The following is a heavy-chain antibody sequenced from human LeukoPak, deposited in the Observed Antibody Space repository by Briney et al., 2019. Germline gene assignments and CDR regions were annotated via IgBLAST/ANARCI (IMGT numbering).Heavy chain of an antibody. CDR3: ARGVSSGWYLRYFDY. V-gene: IGHV4-30-2*01. D-gene: IGHD6-19*01. Sequence: SQTLSLTCTVSGGSISSGGYYWSWTRQPPGKGLEWIGYIYHSGSTYYSPSLKSRVTISLDRSKNHFSLKLSSVTAADTAVYYCARGVSSGWYLRYFDYWGQGTLVTVSS. CDR2: IYHSGST. J-gene: IGHJ4*02. CDR1: GGSISSGGYY.